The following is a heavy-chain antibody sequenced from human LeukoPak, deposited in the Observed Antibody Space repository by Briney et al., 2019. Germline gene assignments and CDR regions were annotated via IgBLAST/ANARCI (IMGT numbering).Heavy chain of an antibody. D-gene: IGHD2-15*01. J-gene: IGHJ4*02. CDR3: ARDLSGNSVY. V-gene: IGHV3-74*01. CDR2: INNDGSST. CDR1: GITFSSYW. Sequence: GGSLRLSCAASGITFSSYWMHWVRQAPGKGLVWVSRINNDGSSTNYADSVKGRFTISRDNAKNTLYLQMNSLRAEDTAVYYCARDLSGNSVYWGQGTLVAVSS.